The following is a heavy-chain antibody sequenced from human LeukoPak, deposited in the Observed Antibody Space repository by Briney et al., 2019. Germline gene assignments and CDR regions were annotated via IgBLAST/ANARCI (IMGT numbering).Heavy chain of an antibody. V-gene: IGHV3-53*01. D-gene: IGHD6-19*01. CDR2: IYSGGST. CDR1: GFTVSSNY. J-gene: IGHJ4*02. Sequence: GGSLRLSCAASGFTVSSNYMSWVRQAPGKGLEWVSVIYSGGSTYYADSVKGRFTISRDNSKNTLYLQMNSLRAEDTAVYYCVSSGWYRDLFDYWGQGTLVTVSS. CDR3: VSSGWYRDLFDY.